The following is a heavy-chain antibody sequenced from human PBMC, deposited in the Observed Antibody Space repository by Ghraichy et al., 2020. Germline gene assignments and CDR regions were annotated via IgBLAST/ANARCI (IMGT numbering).Heavy chain of an antibody. V-gene: IGHV3-73*01. D-gene: IGHD3-22*01. CDR2: IRSKANSYAT. CDR3: TSIWTLGDYYDSSGYLARHDYIDY. J-gene: IGHJ4*02. Sequence: GESLNISCAASGFTFSGSAMHWVRQASGKGLEWVGRIRSKANSYATAYAASVKGRFTISRDDSKNTAYLQMNSLKTEDTAVYYCTSIWTLGDYYDSSGYLARHDYIDYWGQGTLVTVSS. CDR1: GFTFSGSA.